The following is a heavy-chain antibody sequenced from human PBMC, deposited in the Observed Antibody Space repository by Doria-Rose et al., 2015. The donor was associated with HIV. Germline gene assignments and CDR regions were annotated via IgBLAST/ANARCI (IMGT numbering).Heavy chain of an antibody. Sequence: ESGPVLVKPTETLTLTCTVSGVSLSSPGMGVSWIRQPPGKALEWLANIFSDDERSYKTSLKSRLTISRGTSESQVVLTMTYMDPVDTATYYCARIKSSRWYHKYYFDFWGQGTLVSVAA. D-gene: IGHD6-13*01. CDR1: GVSLSSPGMG. V-gene: IGHV2-26*01. CDR3: ARIKSSRWYHKYYFDF. CDR2: IFSDDER. J-gene: IGHJ4*02.